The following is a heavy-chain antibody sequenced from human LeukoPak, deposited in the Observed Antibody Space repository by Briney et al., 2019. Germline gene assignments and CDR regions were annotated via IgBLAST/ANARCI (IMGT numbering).Heavy chain of an antibody. CDR1: GYTFTSYY. V-gene: IGHV1-46*01. Sequence: ASVKVSCKASGYTFTSYYMHWVRQAPGQGLEWMGIINPSGCSTSYAQKFQGRVTMTRDTSTSTVYMELSRLRSEDTAVYYCARDHCTGGVCYQYYFDYWGQGTLVTVSS. CDR2: INPSGCST. CDR3: ARDHCTGGVCYQYYFDY. D-gene: IGHD2-8*02. J-gene: IGHJ4*02.